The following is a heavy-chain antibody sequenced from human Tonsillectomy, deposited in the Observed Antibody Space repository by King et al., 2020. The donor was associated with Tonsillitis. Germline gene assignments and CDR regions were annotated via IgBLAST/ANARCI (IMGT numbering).Heavy chain of an antibody. D-gene: IGHD4-17*01. V-gene: IGHV5-51*01. J-gene: IGHJ6*02. CDR2: IYPGDSDN. CDR3: ARTYGDYGAQYGMDV. CDR1: GYSFTSYW. Sequence: VQLVESGAEVKKPGESLKISCKASGYSFTSYWIGWVRQMPGKGLEWMGIIYPGDSDNRNSPSFRGQVTFSADKSISTAYLQWSSLKASDTAMYYCARTYGDYGAQYGMDVWGQGTTVTVSS.